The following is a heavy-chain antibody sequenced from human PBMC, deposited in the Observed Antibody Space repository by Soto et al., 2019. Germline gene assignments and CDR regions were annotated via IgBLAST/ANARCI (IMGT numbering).Heavy chain of an antibody. CDR2: IYPGDSDT. D-gene: IGHD3-3*01. J-gene: IGHJ6*03. Sequence: GESLKISCKGSGYSFTSYWIGWVRQMPGKGLEWMGIIYPGDSDTRYSPSFQGQVTISADKSISTAYLQWSSLKASDTAMYYCARAYYDFARLLPRNYYYYYLDVWGKGTTVTVSS. V-gene: IGHV5-51*01. CDR1: GYSFTSYW. CDR3: ARAYYDFARLLPRNYYYYYLDV.